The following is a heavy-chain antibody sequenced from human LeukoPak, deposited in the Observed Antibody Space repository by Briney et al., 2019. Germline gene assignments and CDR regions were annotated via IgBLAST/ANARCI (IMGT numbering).Heavy chain of an antibody. CDR2: ITPIFGTA. Sequence: ASVKVSCKTSGGTFSSYALSWVRQAPGQGLEWMGGITPIFGTANYAQKFQGRVTITADESTSTAYMELSSLRSEDTAVYYCARDLDQLGWFDPWGQGTLVTVSS. J-gene: IGHJ5*02. CDR1: GGTFSSYA. D-gene: IGHD2-2*01. V-gene: IGHV1-69*01. CDR3: ARDLDQLGWFDP.